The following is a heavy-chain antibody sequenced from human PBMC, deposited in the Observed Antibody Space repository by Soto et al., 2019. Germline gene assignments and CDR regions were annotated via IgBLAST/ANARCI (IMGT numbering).Heavy chain of an antibody. CDR3: AREIDGGTIFGVVPRMDV. V-gene: IGHV1-69*13. J-gene: IGHJ6*02. D-gene: IGHD3-3*01. CDR1: GGTFSSYA. Sequence: ASVKVSCKASGGTFSSYAISWVRQAPGQGLEWMGGIIPIFGTANYAQKFQGRVTITADESTSTAYMELSSLRSEDTAVYYCAREIDGGTIFGVVPRMDVWGQGTTVTVSS. CDR2: IIPIFGTA.